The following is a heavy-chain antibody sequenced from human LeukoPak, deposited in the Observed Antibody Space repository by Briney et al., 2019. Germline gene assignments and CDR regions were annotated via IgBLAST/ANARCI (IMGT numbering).Heavy chain of an antibody. CDR2: ISWNADTT. J-gene: IGHJ4*02. CDR1: GFTFNTYA. Sequence: PGGSLRLSCAASGFTFNTYAIHWARQAPGKGLEWVAFISWNADTTYYAAPVKGQFPISRADSKNTVYLQMNSRKAEDTAFYYWARDLSTKYSSDYWGQGTLVTVSS. CDR3: ARDLSTKYSSDY. D-gene: IGHD2/OR15-2a*01. V-gene: IGHV3-30-3*01.